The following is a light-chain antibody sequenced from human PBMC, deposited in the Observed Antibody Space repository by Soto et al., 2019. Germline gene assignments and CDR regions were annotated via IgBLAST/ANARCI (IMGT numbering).Light chain of an antibody. Sequence: DIQMTQSPSTLSASVGDRVTITCRASQSISSWLAWYQQKPGRALKLLIYDASNLEAGVPSRFRGSGSGTDFTFTISSLKPEDIATYYCQQYENLPTFGQGTRLEIK. CDR2: DAS. V-gene: IGKV1-33*01. CDR1: QSISSW. J-gene: IGKJ5*01. CDR3: QQYENLPT.